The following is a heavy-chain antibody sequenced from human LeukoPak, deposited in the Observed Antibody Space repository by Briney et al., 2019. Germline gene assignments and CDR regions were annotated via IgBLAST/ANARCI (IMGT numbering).Heavy chain of an antibody. J-gene: IGHJ2*01. Sequence: SETLSLTCTVSGDSISSGSYYWSWIRQPAGKGLEWIGRIYTSESTNYNPSLKSRVTMSVDTSKNQFSLKLTSVTAADTAVYYCARVSSSWYQDWYFDRWGRGTLVTVSS. CDR2: IYTSEST. D-gene: IGHD6-13*01. V-gene: IGHV4-61*02. CDR1: GDSISSGSYY. CDR3: ARVSSSWYQDWYFDR.